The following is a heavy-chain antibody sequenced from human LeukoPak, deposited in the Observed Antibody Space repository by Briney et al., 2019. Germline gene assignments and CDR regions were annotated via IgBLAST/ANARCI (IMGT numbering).Heavy chain of an antibody. Sequence: PQSLSLTRLVSGGSLSRGAYDWSWTLHPPGKGLEWIEYIYYSRSTYYKPSLKSRVTISVDTSKSQSSLKLSSVTAADTGVYYCTIVVRGVIVSWFDPWGQGTLVTVSS. CDR2: IYYSRST. V-gene: IGHV4-30-4*01. D-gene: IGHD3-10*01. J-gene: IGHJ5*02. CDR1: GGSLSRGAYD. CDR3: TIVVRGVIVSWFDP.